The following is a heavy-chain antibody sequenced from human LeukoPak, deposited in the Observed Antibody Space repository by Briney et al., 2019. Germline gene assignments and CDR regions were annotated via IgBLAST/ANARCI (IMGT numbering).Heavy chain of an antibody. D-gene: IGHD1-26*01. J-gene: IGHJ6*03. CDR1: GGTFSSYA. Sequence: ASVKVSCKASGGTFSSYAISWVRQAPGQGLEWMGGIIPIFGTANYAQKFQGRVTITADKSTSTAYMELSSLRSEDTAVYYCARDGGSYYSLLTYYYYYMDVWGKGTTVTISS. CDR2: IIPIFGTA. V-gene: IGHV1-69*06. CDR3: ARDGGSYYSLLTYYYYYMDV.